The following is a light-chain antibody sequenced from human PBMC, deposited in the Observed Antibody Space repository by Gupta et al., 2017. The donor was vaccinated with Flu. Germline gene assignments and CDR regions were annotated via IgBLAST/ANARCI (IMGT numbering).Light chain of an antibody. CDR1: SSNIGSNT. CDR3: AAWDDSLNGWV. J-gene: IGLJ3*02. CDR2: SNN. V-gene: IGLV1-44*01. Sequence: RVTISWSGSSSNIGSNTVNWYQQLPGTAPKRRSYSNNQRPSGVPDRFSGSKSGTSASLDISGLQSEDEADDDCAAWDDSLNGWVFGGGTKLTVL.